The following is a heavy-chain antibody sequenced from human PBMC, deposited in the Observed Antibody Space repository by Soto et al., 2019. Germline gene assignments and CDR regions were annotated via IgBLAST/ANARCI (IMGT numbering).Heavy chain of an antibody. CDR3: GNLDFCFASIDVFDL. V-gene: IGHV5-10-1*01. J-gene: IGHJ3*01. D-gene: IGHD2-2*01. CDR2: IYSSDSYI. Sequence: GESLKISCQSSGYTFSDYKLNWVRQMPGKGVEWFGTIYSSDSYITYSPSFQGHVTIPADKSINTAFLRWTSLKCSDSAIYYCGNLDFCFASIDVFDLWGQGTMVTVS. CDR1: GYTFSDYK.